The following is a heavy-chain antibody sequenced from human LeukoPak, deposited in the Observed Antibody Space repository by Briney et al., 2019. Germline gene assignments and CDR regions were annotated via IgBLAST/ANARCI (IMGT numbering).Heavy chain of an antibody. CDR3: ARDLGWGTSSAYLDY. D-gene: IGHD3-22*01. CDR2: IKQDGSEK. V-gene: IGHV3-7*01. CDR1: GFTFSSYW. J-gene: IGHJ4*02. Sequence: GGSLRLSCAASGFTFSSYWMSWVRQAPGKGLEWVANIKQDGSEKYYVDSVKGRFTISRDNAKNSLYLQMNSLRAEDTAVFYCARDLGWGTSSAYLDYWGQGTLVTVSS.